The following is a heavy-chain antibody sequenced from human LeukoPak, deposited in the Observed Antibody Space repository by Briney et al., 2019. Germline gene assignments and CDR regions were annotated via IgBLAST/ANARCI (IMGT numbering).Heavy chain of an antibody. CDR3: ARVFHYEVDY. J-gene: IGHJ4*02. V-gene: IGHV4-31*03. D-gene: IGHD3-22*01. CDR2: IYYSGST. Sequence: SETLSLTCTVSGGSISSGGYYWSWIRQHPGKGLEWIGYIYYSGSTYYNPSLKSRVTISVDTSRNQFSLKLSSVTAADTAVYYCARVFHYEVDYWGQGTLVTVSS. CDR1: GGSISSGGYY.